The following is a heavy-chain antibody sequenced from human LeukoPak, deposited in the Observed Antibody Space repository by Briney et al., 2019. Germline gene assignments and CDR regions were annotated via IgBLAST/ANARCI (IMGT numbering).Heavy chain of an antibody. D-gene: IGHD3-9*01. V-gene: IGHV3-48*02. J-gene: IGHJ5*02. CDR3: ARGVRASTGNYWFDP. Sequence: PGGSLRLSCAASGFTLSSYSMNWVRQAPGKGLEWISYISSGSSTIHYADSVKGRFTISRDNAENSLYLQMNSLRDEDTAVYYCARGVRASTGNYWFDPWGQGTLVTVSS. CDR1: GFTLSSYS. CDR2: ISSGSSTI.